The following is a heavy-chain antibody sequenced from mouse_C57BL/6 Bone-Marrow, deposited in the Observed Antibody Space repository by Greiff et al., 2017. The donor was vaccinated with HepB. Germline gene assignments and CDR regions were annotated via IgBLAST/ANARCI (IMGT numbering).Heavy chain of an antibody. CDR3: VRPVNYYGSSYDAMDY. CDR2: IRSKSNNYAT. Sequence: DAGGGLVQPKGSLKLSCAASGFSFNTYAMNWVRQAPGKGLEWVARIRSKSNNYATYYADSVKDRFTISRDDSESMLYLQMNNLKTEDTAMYYCVRPVNYYGSSYDAMDYWGQGTSVTVSS. J-gene: IGHJ4*01. D-gene: IGHD1-1*01. CDR1: GFSFNTYA. V-gene: IGHV10-1*01.